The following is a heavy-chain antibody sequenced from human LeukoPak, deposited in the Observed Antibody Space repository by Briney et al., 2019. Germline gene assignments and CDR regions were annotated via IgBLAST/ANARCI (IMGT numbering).Heavy chain of an antibody. CDR2: IRYDGSNK. D-gene: IGHD5-24*01. V-gene: IGHV3-30*02. J-gene: IGHJ4*02. Sequence: GGSLRLSCAASGFTFSSYGMHWVCQAPGKGLEWVAFIRYDGSNKYYADSVKGRFTISRDNSKNTLYLQMNSLRAEDTAVYYCARGWLLGYYFDYWGQGTLVTVSS. CDR3: ARGWLLGYYFDY. CDR1: GFTFSSYG.